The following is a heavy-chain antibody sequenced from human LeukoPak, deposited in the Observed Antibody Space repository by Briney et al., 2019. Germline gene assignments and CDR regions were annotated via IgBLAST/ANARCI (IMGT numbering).Heavy chain of an antibody. V-gene: IGHV4-39*01. D-gene: IGHD2-15*01. CDR1: GGSISSSSYY. CDR3: ARGVVGCLSG. J-gene: IGHJ4*02. CDR2: IYYSGST. Sequence: SETLSLTCTVSGGSISSSSYYWGWIRQPPGKGLEWIGSIYYSGSTYYNPSLKSRVTISVDTSKNQFSLKLSSVTAADTAVYYCARGVVGCLSGWGQGTLVTVSS.